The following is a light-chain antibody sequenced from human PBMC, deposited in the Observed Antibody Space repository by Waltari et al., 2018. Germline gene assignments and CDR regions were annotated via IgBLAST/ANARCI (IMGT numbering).Light chain of an antibody. CDR1: QSVSSSY. J-gene: IGKJ2*01. V-gene: IGKV3-20*01. Sequence: EIVLTQSPGTLSLSPGERATLSCRASQSVSSSYLAWYQQKPGQAPRLLIDGASSRATGIPDRFSGSGSGTDFTLTISRLEPEDFAVYYCQQYGSSPPYTFGQGTKLEIK. CDR2: GAS. CDR3: QQYGSSPPYT.